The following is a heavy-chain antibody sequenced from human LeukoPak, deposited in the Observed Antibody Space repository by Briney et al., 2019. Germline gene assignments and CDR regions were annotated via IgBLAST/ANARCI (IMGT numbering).Heavy chain of an antibody. J-gene: IGHJ4*02. CDR3: TTDLDFWSGYYVDY. CDR2: IKSKTDGGTT. V-gene: IGHV3-15*01. CDR1: GFTFSNAW. Sequence: TGGSLRLSCAASGFTFSNAWMSWVRQAPGKGLEWVGRIKSKTDGGTTDYAAPVKGRFTISRDDSKNTLYLQMNSLKTEDTAVYYCTTDLDFWSGYYVDYWGQGTLVTVSS. D-gene: IGHD3-3*01.